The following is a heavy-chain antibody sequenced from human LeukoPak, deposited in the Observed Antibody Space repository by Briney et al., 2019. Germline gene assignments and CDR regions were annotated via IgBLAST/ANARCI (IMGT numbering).Heavy chain of an antibody. D-gene: IGHD3-9*01. V-gene: IGHV3-7*01. Sequence: PGGSLRLSCAASGFSLRTYFMMWVRQAPGKGLEWVANMNQDGNEKNYADSVKGRFTISRENAQSSLYMQMNSLRAEDTAVYYGASYLDILASNKDFAYWGQGALVTVSS. CDR2: MNQDGNEK. CDR1: GFSLRTYF. CDR3: ASYLDILASNKDFAY. J-gene: IGHJ4*02.